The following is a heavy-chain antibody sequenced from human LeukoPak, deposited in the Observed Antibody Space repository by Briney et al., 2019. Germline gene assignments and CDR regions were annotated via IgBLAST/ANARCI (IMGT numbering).Heavy chain of an antibody. CDR3: ARESAAGFTVY. CDR1: GYTLTELS. V-gene: IGHV1-24*01. D-gene: IGHD6-13*01. J-gene: IGHJ4*02. Sequence: APVKVSCKVSGYTLTELSMHWVRQAPGKGLEWMGGFDPEHGETVYAQKFQGRLTMTEDTSTHTVYMELSSLRSEDTAVYYCARESAAGFTVYWGQGTLVTVSS. CDR2: FDPEHGET.